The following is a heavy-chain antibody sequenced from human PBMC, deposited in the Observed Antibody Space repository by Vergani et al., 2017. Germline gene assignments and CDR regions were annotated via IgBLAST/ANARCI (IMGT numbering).Heavy chain of an antibody. J-gene: IGHJ4*02. CDR2: IQFDGSNQ. CDR3: AKHFRGWGSDY. D-gene: IGHD3-16*01. Sequence: QVQLVESGGGVVQRGGSLRLSCATSGFTLSNYDMQWIRQGPGKGLEFVAFIQFDGSNQYYADSVKGRFTLSRDFSKNTLYLQMNSRRTDDTATYYCAKHFRGWGSDYWGQGTQVIVSS. V-gene: IGHV3-30*02. CDR1: GFTLSNYD.